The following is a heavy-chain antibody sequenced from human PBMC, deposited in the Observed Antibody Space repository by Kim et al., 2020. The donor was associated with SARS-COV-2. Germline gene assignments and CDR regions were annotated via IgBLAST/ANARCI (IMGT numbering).Heavy chain of an antibody. D-gene: IGHD3-16*01. CDR2: IYYSGST. J-gene: IGHJ4*02. Sequence: SETLSLTCTVSGGSISSYYWSWIRQPPGKGLEWIGYIYYSGSTNYNPSLKSRVTISVDTSKNQFSLKLSSVTAADTAVYYCARAAPGGADDYWGQGTLVTVSS. CDR3: ARAAPGGADDY. V-gene: IGHV4-59*13. CDR1: GGSISSYY.